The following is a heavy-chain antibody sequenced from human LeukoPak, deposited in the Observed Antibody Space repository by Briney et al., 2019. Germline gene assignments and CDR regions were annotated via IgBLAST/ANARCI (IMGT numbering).Heavy chain of an antibody. J-gene: IGHJ4*02. V-gene: IGHV3-33*01. CDR1: GFTFSSYG. Sequence: GRSLRLSCAASGFTFSSYGMHWVRQAPGKGLEWVAVIWYDGSNKYYADSVKGRFTISRDNSKNTLYLQMNSLRAEDTAVYYCARGLYDSSGYHYFPHYWGQGTLVTVSS. D-gene: IGHD3-22*01. CDR3: ARGLYDSSGYHYFPHY. CDR2: IWYDGSNK.